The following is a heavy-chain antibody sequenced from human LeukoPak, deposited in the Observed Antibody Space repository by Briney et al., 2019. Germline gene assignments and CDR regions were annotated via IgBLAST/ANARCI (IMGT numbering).Heavy chain of an antibody. Sequence: PSETLSLTCTVSGGSISSYYWSWIRQPPGKGLEWIGYIYYSGSTNYNPSLKSRVTISVDTSKNQFSLKLSSVTAADTAVYYCARGISLNDYGDYGSDDAFDIWGQGTMVTVSS. D-gene: IGHD4-17*01. CDR2: IYYSGST. CDR3: ARGISLNDYGDYGSDDAFDI. J-gene: IGHJ3*02. V-gene: IGHV4-59*01. CDR1: GGSISSYY.